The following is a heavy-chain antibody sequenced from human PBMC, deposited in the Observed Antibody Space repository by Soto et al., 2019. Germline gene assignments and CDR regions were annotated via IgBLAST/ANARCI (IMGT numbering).Heavy chain of an antibody. J-gene: IGHJ3*02. D-gene: IGHD4-17*01. CDR2: IYPGDSDT. CDR1: GYSFTSYW. V-gene: IGHV5-51*01. Sequence: GESLKISCKGSGYSFTSYWIGWVRQMPGKGLEWMGIIYPGDSDTRYSPSFQGQVTISADKSISTAYLQWSSLKASDTAMYYCARTTTPWSPYDAFDIWGQGTMVTVSS. CDR3: ARTTTPWSPYDAFDI.